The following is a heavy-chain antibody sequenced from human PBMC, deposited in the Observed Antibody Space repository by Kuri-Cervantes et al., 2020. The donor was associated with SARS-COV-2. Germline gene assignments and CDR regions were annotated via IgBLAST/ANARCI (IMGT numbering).Heavy chain of an antibody. J-gene: IGHJ4*02. CDR3: ATLPWIVVVPAASLIGDY. Sequence: ESLKISCAASGFTFSSYAMSWVRQAPGKGLEWVSAISGSGGSTYYADSVKGRFTISRDNSKNTLYLQMNSLRAEDTAVYYCATLPWIVVVPAASLIGDYWGQGTLVTVSS. CDR2: ISGSGGST. D-gene: IGHD2-2*01. CDR1: GFTFSSYA. V-gene: IGHV3-23*01.